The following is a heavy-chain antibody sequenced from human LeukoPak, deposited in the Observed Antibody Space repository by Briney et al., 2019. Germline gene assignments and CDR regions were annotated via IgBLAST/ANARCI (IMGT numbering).Heavy chain of an antibody. CDR1: GYTFTGYY. J-gene: IGHJ4*02. CDR3: ASVDGYNSNFDY. CDR2: INPNSGGT. D-gene: IGHD5-24*01. Sequence: GASVKVSCKASGYTFTGYYMHWVRQAPGQGLEWMGRINPNSGGTNYAQKFQGRVTMTRDTSTSTAYMELSRLRSDDTAVYYCASVDGYNSNFDYWGQGTLVTVSS. V-gene: IGHV1-2*06.